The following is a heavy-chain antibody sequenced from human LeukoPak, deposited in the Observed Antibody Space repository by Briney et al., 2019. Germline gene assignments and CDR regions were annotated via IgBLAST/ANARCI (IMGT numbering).Heavy chain of an antibody. D-gene: IGHD1-26*01. Sequence: GGSLRLSCAASGFTFSSYAMSWVRQAPGKGLEWVSAISDSGGSTYYADSVKGRFTNSRDNSKNTLYLQMNSLRAEDTAVYYCARIYSGSHYSWGQGTLVTISS. CDR3: ARIYSGSHYS. J-gene: IGHJ4*02. CDR1: GFTFSSYA. V-gene: IGHV3-23*01. CDR2: ISDSGGST.